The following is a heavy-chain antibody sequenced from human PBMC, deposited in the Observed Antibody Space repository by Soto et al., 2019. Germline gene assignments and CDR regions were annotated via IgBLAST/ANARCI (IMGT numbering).Heavy chain of an antibody. D-gene: IGHD5-12*01. Sequence: QVQLVESGGGVVQPGRSLRLSCAASGFTFSSYGIHWVRQAPGKGLEWVAVISYDGSNKYYADSVKGRFTISRDNSKNTLYLQMNSLRAEDTAVYYCAKVPMATSYYYGMDVWGQGTTVTVSS. CDR3: AKVPMATSYYYGMDV. CDR1: GFTFSSYG. J-gene: IGHJ6*02. CDR2: ISYDGSNK. V-gene: IGHV3-30*18.